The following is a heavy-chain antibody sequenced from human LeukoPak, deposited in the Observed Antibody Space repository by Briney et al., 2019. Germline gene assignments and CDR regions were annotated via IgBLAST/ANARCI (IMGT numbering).Heavy chain of an antibody. Sequence: PSETLSLTCTVSGGSISSSSYYWGWIRQHPGKGLEWIGYIYYSGSTYYNPSLKSRVTISVDTSKNQFSLKLSSVTAADTAVYYCARGEENVGTAMAFDYWGQGTLVTVSS. CDR1: GGSISSSSYY. V-gene: IGHV4-31*03. J-gene: IGHJ4*02. CDR2: IYYSGST. D-gene: IGHD5-18*01. CDR3: ARGEENVGTAMAFDY.